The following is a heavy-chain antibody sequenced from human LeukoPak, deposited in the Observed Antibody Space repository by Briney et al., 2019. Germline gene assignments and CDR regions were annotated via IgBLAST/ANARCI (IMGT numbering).Heavy chain of an antibody. V-gene: IGHV3-74*01. J-gene: IGHJ5*02. Sequence: SGGSLRLSCAASGFTFDDYAMHWVRQAPGKGLEWVSCISFDGSDATYADSVKGRFTISRDNAKNTLHLQMDSLTVEDTAVYYCAVSNWMDPWGQGTLVTVSS. CDR1: GFTFDDYA. CDR3: AVSNWMDP. CDR2: ISFDGSDA.